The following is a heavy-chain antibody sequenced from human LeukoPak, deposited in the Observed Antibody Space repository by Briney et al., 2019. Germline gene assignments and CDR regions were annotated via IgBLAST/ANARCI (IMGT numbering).Heavy chain of an antibody. CDR1: GGSFSGYY. CDR2: INHSGST. V-gene: IGHV4-34*01. Sequence: SETLSLTCAVYGGSFSGYYWSWIRQPPGKGLEWIGEINHSGSTNYNPSLKSRVTISVDTSKNQFSLKLSSVTAADTAAYYCARLPGIAAAGTRGLGWYFDLWGRGTLVTVSS. CDR3: ARLPGIAAAGTRGLGWYFDL. D-gene: IGHD6-13*01. J-gene: IGHJ2*01.